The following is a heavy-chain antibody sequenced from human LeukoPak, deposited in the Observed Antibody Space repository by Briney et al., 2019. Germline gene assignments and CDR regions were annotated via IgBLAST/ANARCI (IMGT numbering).Heavy chain of an antibody. J-gene: IGHJ4*02. D-gene: IGHD3-22*01. Sequence: GGSLGLSCAASGFTFSDYYMSWIRQAPGKGLEWVSYISSSGSTIYYADSVKGRFTISRDNAKNSLYLQMNSLRAEDTAVYYCATSLHYYDSSPRSEWGQGTLVTVSS. CDR3: ATSLHYYDSSPRSE. CDR2: ISSSGSTI. CDR1: GFTFSDYY. V-gene: IGHV3-11*01.